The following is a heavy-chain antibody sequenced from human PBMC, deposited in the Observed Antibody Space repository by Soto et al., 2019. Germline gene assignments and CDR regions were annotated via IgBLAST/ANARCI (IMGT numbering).Heavy chain of an antibody. CDR2: IIPILGIA. V-gene: IGHV1-69*02. CDR1: GGTFSSYT. Sequence: QVQLVQSGAEVKKPGSSVKVSCKASGGTFSSYTISWVRQAPGHGLEWMGRIIPILGIANYAQKFQGRVTITADKSTSTAYMELSSLRSEDTAVYYCARMSRWPTRGSGWFDPWGQGTLVTVSS. CDR3: ARMSRWPTRGSGWFDP. D-gene: IGHD3-10*01. J-gene: IGHJ5*02.